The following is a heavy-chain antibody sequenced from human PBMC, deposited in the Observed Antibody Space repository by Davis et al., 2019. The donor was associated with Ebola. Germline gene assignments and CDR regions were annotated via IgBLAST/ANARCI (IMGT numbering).Heavy chain of an antibody. CDR2: IYYSGST. J-gene: IGHJ1*01. CDR1: GGSFSGYY. V-gene: IGHV4-39*01. Sequence: PSETLSLTCAVYGGSFSGYYWGWIRQPPGKGLEWIGSIYYSGSTYYNPSLKSRVTISVDTSKNQFSLKLSSVTAADTAVYYCASRGASDGNFQHWGQGTLVTVSS. CDR3: ASRGASDGNFQH. D-gene: IGHD1-26*01.